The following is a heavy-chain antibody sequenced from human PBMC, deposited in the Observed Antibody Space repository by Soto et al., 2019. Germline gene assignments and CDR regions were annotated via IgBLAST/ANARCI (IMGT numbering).Heavy chain of an antibody. Sequence: QITLKESGPTLVKPTQTLTLTCTFSGFSLSTGGMGVGWIRQPPGKALEWLALIYWDGDRRYSPSLMNRLTSAKDTSNTQVVLTLTNMDPVDTATYYCVHSRCGGDCLQSYSSHYYYGMDIWGQGTTVTVSS. CDR1: GFSLSTGGMG. D-gene: IGHD2-21*02. CDR3: VHSRCGGDCLQSYSSHYYYGMDI. V-gene: IGHV2-5*02. J-gene: IGHJ6*02. CDR2: IYWDGDR.